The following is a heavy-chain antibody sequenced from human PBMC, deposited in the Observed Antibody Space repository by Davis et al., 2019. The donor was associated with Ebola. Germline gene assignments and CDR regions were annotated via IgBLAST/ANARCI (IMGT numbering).Heavy chain of an antibody. Sequence: SETLSLTCTVSGGSISSYYWSWIRQPPGKGLEWIGYIYYSGSTNYNPSLKSRVTISVDTSKNQFSLKLSYVTAADTAVYYCARGEDTAMVTGYYGMDVWGQGTTVTVSS. CDR1: GGSISSYY. J-gene: IGHJ6*02. CDR3: ARGEDTAMVTGYYGMDV. D-gene: IGHD5-18*01. V-gene: IGHV4-59*01. CDR2: IYYSGST.